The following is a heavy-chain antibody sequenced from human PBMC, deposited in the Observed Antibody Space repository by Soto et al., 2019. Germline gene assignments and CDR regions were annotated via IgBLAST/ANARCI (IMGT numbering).Heavy chain of an antibody. V-gene: IGHV4-34*01. J-gene: IGHJ4*02. CDR3: ASHVAAAGRSPYYFEY. CDR2: INHSGST. CDR1: GGSFSGYY. D-gene: IGHD6-13*01. Sequence: PSETLSLTCAVYGGSFSGYYWSWVRQPPGKGLEWIGEINHSGSTNYNPSLKSRVTISVDTSKNQFSLKLSSVTAADTAVYYCASHVAAAGRSPYYFEYCGQGT.